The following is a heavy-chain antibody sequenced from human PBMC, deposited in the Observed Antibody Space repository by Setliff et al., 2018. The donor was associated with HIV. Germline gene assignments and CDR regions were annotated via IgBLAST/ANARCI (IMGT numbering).Heavy chain of an antibody. CDR3: ARENEGGSFDI. J-gene: IGHJ3*02. D-gene: IGHD1-1*01. V-gene: IGHV1-18*01. CDR2: ISAYNGNT. CDR1: GYTFINFG. Sequence: ASVKVSCKASGYTFINFGISWVRQAPGQGLEWMGWISAYNGNTNSAQRLQGRVTLTTDTSTSTAYMDLRSLRSDDTAVYFCARENEGGSFDIWGQGTMVTVSS.